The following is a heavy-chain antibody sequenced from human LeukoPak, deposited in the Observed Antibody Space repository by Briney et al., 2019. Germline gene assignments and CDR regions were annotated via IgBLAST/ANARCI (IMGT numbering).Heavy chain of an antibody. CDR1: GLTFSSYS. V-gene: IGHV3-21*01. CDR3: AREVYYYDSGGAFDI. Sequence: GGSLRLSCAASGLTFSSYSMNWVRQAPGKGLEWVSSISSSSSYIYYADSVKGRFTITRDNAKNALYLQMNSLRAEDTAVYYCAREVYYYDSGGAFDIWGQGTMVTVSS. CDR2: ISSSSSYI. J-gene: IGHJ3*02. D-gene: IGHD3-22*01.